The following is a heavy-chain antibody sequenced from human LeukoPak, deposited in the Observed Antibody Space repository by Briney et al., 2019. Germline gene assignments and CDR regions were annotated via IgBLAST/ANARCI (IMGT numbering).Heavy chain of an antibody. CDR2: ISYDGGNE. J-gene: IGHJ4*02. D-gene: IGHD4-17*01. Sequence: PGRSLRLSCTASGFTFSTYGMHWVRQAPGKGLEWVAVISYDGGNENYADSVKGRFTISRDNSKNTLYLQMNSLRAEDTAVYYCARGAGPYGDYRDYWGQGTLVTVSS. V-gene: IGHV3-30*03. CDR3: ARGAGPYGDYRDY. CDR1: GFTFSTYG.